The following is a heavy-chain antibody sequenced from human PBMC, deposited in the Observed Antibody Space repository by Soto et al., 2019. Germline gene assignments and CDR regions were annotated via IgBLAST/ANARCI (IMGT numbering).Heavy chain of an antibody. V-gene: IGHV3-23*01. J-gene: IGHJ4*02. CDR1: GFTFSSYA. CDR2: ISGSGDKT. Sequence: GGSLRLSCAASGFTFSSYAKSWVRQAPGKGLEWVSAISGSGDKTYYADSVKGRFTISRDNSKNTLYLQMNSLRAEDTAVYYCAKDGKIAAAGTWVKYFDYWGQGTMVTVYS. CDR3: AKDGKIAAAGTWVKYFDY. D-gene: IGHD6-13*01.